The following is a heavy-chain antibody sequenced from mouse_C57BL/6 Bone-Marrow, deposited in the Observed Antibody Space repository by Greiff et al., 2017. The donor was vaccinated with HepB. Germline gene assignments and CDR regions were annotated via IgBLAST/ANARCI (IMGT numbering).Heavy chain of an antibody. CDR2: IDTENGDT. Sequence: VQLQQSGAELVRPGASVKLSCTASGFNIKDDYMPWVKQRPEQGLEWIGWIDTENGDTEYASKFQGKATITADTSSNTAYLQLSSLTSEDPAVYYCTAGWLLVFADWGQGTLVTVSA. CDR3: TAGWLLVFAD. CDR1: GFNIKDDY. J-gene: IGHJ3*01. V-gene: IGHV14-4*01. D-gene: IGHD2-3*01.